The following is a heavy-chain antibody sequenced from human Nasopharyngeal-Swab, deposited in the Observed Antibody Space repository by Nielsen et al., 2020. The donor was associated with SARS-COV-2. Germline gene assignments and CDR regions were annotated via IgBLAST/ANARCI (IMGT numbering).Heavy chain of an antibody. CDR3: AKEGATGWFDP. CDR2: IYYSGST. V-gene: IGHV4-39*07. CDR1: GGSISSSGYY. J-gene: IGHJ5*02. Sequence: SETLSLTCTVSGGSISSSGYYWGWIRQPPGKGLEWIASIYYSGSTYYNPSLKSRVTMFMDTSKNQFSLRLRSVTAADTAVYYCAKEGATGWFDPWGQGTLVTVSS.